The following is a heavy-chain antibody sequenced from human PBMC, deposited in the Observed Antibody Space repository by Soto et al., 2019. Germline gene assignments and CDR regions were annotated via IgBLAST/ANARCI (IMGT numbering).Heavy chain of an antibody. CDR3: AKEEVDKNHYSSGWLDY. Sequence: GGSLRLSCAASGFTFSSYSMNWVRQAPGKGLEWVSSISSSSSYIYYADSVKGRFTISRDNAKNSLYLQMNSLRAEDTAVYYCAKEEVDKNHYSSGWLDYWGQGTLVTVSS. J-gene: IGHJ4*02. CDR2: ISSSSSYI. V-gene: IGHV3-21*01. CDR1: GFTFSSYS. D-gene: IGHD6-19*01.